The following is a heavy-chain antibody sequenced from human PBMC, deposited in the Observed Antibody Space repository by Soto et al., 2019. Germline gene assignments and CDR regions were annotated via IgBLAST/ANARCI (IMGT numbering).Heavy chain of an antibody. J-gene: IGHJ4*02. Sequence: SETLSLTCTVSGGSISSSSYYWDWIRQPPGKGLEWIGSIYYSGSTYYNPSLKSRVTISVDTSKNQFSLKLSSVTAADTAVYYCARGGEYYDSSGPLDYWGQGTLVTVS. D-gene: IGHD3-22*01. V-gene: IGHV4-39*07. CDR1: GGSISSSSYY. CDR3: ARGGEYYDSSGPLDY. CDR2: IYYSGST.